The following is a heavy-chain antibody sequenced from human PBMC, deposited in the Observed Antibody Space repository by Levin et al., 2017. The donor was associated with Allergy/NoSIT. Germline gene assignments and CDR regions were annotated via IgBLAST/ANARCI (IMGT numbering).Heavy chain of an antibody. V-gene: IGHV3-49*03. D-gene: IGHD2-21*02. J-gene: IGHJ4*02. CDR3: TRDTCGGDCYFDY. CDR2: IRSKAYGGTT. Sequence: GGSLRLSCTASGFTFGDYAMSWFRQAPGKGLEWVGFIRSKAYGGTTEYAASVKGRFTISRDDSKSIAYLQMNSLKTEDTAVYYCTRDTCGGDCYFDYWGQGTLVTVSS. CDR1: GFTFGDYA.